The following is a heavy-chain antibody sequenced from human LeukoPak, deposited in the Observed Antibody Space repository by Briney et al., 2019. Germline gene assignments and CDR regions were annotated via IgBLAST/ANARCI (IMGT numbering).Heavy chain of an antibody. V-gene: IGHV4-59*01. CDR1: GGSMSGDS. CDR2: IYDSGNT. D-gene: IGHD2-8*01. Sequence: SETLSLTCTVSGGSMSGDSWNWIRRAPGKRLEWIGNIYDSGNTNYNPSLKGRVTISIDTSKNQFSLRLTSVTAADTAIYYCVRGANYWGQGTLVTVSS. CDR3: VRGANY. J-gene: IGHJ4*02.